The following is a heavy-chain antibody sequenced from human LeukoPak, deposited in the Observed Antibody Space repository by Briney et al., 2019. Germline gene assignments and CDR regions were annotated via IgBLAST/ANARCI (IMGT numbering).Heavy chain of an antibody. CDR2: IDTNEDLT. Sequence: GGSLRLSCAASGFTFEYFVMHWVRQSPGQGLEYVSGIDTNEDLTYYATSVKGRFTISRDNSKNTLYLQMDSVRPDDVGVYYCVRDVKYYFGSGSYQWGQGTLVSVSS. D-gene: IGHD3-10*01. V-gene: IGHV3-64*01. CDR3: VRDVKYYFGSGSYQ. CDR1: GFTFEYFV. J-gene: IGHJ4*02.